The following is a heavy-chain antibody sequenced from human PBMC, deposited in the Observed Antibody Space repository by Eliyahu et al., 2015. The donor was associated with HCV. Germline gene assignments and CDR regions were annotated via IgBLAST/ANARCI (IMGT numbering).Heavy chain of an antibody. J-gene: IGHJ4*02. CDR2: ISSSGGST. V-gene: IGHV3-23*01. Sequence: EVQLLESGGGLVQPGGSLRLSCAASGFTFSRYXMNWVRQAXGXGLXWVSAISSSGGSTYDADSVKGXFTISRDNSKNTLYLQMNSLRAEDTAVYYCAKGGPSYCSSTSCCLDYWGQGTLVIVSS. CDR3: AKGGPSYCSSTSCCLDY. CDR1: GFTFSRYX. D-gene: IGHD2-2*01.